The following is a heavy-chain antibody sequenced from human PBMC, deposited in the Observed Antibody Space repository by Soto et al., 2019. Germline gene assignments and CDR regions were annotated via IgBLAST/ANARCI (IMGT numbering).Heavy chain of an antibody. J-gene: IGHJ6*02. CDR3: ARGLGYYDILTGYSYYYGMDV. CDR2: ISAYNGNT. CDR1: GYTFTSYG. D-gene: IGHD3-9*01. V-gene: IGHV1-18*01. Sequence: QVQLVQSGAEVKQPGASVKVSCKASGYTFTSYGISWVRQAPGQGLEWMGWISAYNGNTNYAQKLQGRVTMTTDTSTSTAYMELRSLRSDDTAVYYCARGLGYYDILTGYSYYYGMDVWGQGTTVTVSS.